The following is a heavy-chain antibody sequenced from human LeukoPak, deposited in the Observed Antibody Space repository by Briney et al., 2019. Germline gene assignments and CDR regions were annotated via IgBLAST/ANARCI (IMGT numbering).Heavy chain of an antibody. V-gene: IGHV3-20*04. Sequence: GGSLTLSCAASGFTYDDYGMIWVRQAPGKGLEGFSDINWNGGSTGYADSVKGRFTISRDNAKNSLYLKKNSVRAEDAALYYCARNIGAAGTGENDYWGQGTLVTVSS. CDR2: INWNGGST. CDR3: ARNIGAAGTGENDY. J-gene: IGHJ4*02. D-gene: IGHD6-13*01. CDR1: GFTYDDYG.